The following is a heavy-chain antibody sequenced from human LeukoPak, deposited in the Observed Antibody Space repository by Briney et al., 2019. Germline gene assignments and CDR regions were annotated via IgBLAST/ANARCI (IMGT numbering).Heavy chain of an antibody. CDR3: ATISGSYSEFDY. J-gene: IGHJ4*02. Sequence: GASVKVSFTVSGYTLTELSMHWVRQAPGKGLEWMGGFDPEDGETIYAQKFHGRVTMTEDTSTDTAYMELSSLRSEDTAVYYCATISGSYSEFDYWGQGTLVTVSS. CDR2: FDPEDGET. V-gene: IGHV1-24*01. CDR1: GYTLTELS. D-gene: IGHD1-26*01.